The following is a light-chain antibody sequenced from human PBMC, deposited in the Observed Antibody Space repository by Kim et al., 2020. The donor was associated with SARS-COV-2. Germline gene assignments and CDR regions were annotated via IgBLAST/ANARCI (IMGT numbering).Light chain of an antibody. CDR1: SSDVGGYNY. Sequence: GQSITISCPGTSSDVGGYNYVSWYQQHPGKAPKLMIYDVSNRPSGVSNRFSGSKSGNTASLTISGLQAEDEADYYCSSYTSSSTGVFGGGTQLTVL. J-gene: IGLJ2*01. V-gene: IGLV2-14*03. CDR2: DVS. CDR3: SSYTSSSTGV.